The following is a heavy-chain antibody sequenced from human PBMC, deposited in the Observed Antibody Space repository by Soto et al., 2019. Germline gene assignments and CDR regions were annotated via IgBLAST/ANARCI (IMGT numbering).Heavy chain of an antibody. CDR3: ARVLNPSGWYEGSLF. CDR2: ISAYNGNT. J-gene: IGHJ4*02. CDR1: GYTFTSYG. Sequence: ASVKVSCKASGYTFTSYGISWVRQAPGQGLEWMGWISAYNGNTNYAQKLQGRVTITRDTSASTAYMELSSLRSEDTAVYYCARVLNPSGWYEGSLFWGQGTLVTVSS. D-gene: IGHD6-19*01. V-gene: IGHV1-18*01.